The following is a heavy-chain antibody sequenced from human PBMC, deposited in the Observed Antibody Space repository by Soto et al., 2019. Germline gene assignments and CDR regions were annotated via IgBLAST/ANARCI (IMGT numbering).Heavy chain of an antibody. Sequence: EVQLVESGGGLVQPGGSLRLSCAASRFIFSSNWMSWVRQAPGKGLEWVANIKQDGSEKHYVDSVKGRFSISRDNAKNSLYLQMNSLRAEDTAVYYCARDLEAFDIWGQGTMVTVSS. V-gene: IGHV3-7*03. CDR3: ARDLEAFDI. CDR2: IKQDGSEK. CDR1: RFIFSSNW. J-gene: IGHJ3*02.